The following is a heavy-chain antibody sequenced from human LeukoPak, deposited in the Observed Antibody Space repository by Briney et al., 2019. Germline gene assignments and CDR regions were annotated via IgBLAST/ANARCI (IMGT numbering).Heavy chain of an antibody. Sequence: LSLTCAVSGGSISSGGYSWSWIRQPPGKGLEWVSAISGSGGSTNYADSVKGRFTISRDNSKNTLYLQMNSLRAEDTAVYYCAKENKGSGSYYYTFDYWGQGTLVTVSS. J-gene: IGHJ4*02. CDR2: ISGSGGST. CDR1: GGSISSGGYS. CDR3: AKENKGSGSYYYTFDY. D-gene: IGHD3-10*01. V-gene: IGHV3-23*01.